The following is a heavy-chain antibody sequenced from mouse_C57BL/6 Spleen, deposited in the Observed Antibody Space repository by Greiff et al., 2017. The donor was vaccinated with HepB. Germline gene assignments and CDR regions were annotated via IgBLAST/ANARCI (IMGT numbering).Heavy chain of an antibody. J-gene: IGHJ1*03. CDR3: ASYCDYDGRHWYFDV. CDR2: IDPSDSYT. CDR1: GYTFTSYW. Sequence: QVQLQQPGAELVMPGASVKLSCKASGYTFTSYWMHWVKQRPGQGLEWIGEIDPSDSYTNYNQKFKGKSTLTVDKSSSTAYMQLSSLTSEDSAVYYCASYCDYDGRHWYFDVWGTGTTVTVSS. V-gene: IGHV1-69*01. D-gene: IGHD2-4*01.